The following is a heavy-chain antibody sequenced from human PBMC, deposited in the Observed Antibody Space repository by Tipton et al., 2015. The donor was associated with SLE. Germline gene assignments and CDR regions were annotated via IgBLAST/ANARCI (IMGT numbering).Heavy chain of an antibody. Sequence: TLSLTCTVSGGSISSSSYYWGWIRQPPGKGLEWIGSIYYSGSTYYNPSLKSRVTISSDTSKNHFSLNLRSVTAADTAVYYCARLNDATAIASFDYWGQGNLVTVSS. D-gene: IGHD2-21*02. J-gene: IGHJ4*02. CDR1: GGSISSSSYY. V-gene: IGHV4-39*07. CDR2: IYYSGST. CDR3: ARLNDATAIASFDY.